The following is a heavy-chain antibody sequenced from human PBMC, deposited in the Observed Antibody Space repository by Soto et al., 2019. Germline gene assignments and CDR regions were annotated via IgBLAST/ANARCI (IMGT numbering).Heavy chain of an antibody. J-gene: IGHJ4*02. D-gene: IGHD3-16*01. CDR3: ARDEHRGLGGVVDY. CDR1: GGSISSGDYX. V-gene: IGHV4-30-4*01. CDR2: IYYSGST. Sequence: QVQLQESGPGLVKPSQTLSLTCTVSGGSISSGDYXXXXXXXXXGKGXEWIGYIYYSGSTYYNPSLKSRVTISVDTSKNQFSLKLSSVTAADTAVYYCARDEHRGLGGVVDYWGQGTLVTVSS.